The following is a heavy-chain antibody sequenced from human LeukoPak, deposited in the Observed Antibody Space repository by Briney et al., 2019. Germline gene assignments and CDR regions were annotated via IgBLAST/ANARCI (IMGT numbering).Heavy chain of an antibody. V-gene: IGHV3-74*01. CDR2: INTDGSST. J-gene: IGHJ4*02. CDR3: SGGGSGWYSNY. Sequence: GGSLRLSCAASGFTFSSYWVHWVRHAPGKGLVWVSRINTDGSSTNYADSVKGRFTISRDNAKNTLYLQMNNLRAEDTAVYYCSGGGSGWYSNYWGQGTLVTVSS. D-gene: IGHD6-19*01. CDR1: GFTFSSYW.